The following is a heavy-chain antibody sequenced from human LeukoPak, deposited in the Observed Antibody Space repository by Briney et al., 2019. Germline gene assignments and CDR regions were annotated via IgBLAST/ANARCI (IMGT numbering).Heavy chain of an antibody. CDR2: IYSGGDR. CDR3: ASPYNNSWYGLGY. J-gene: IGHJ4*02. Sequence: GGPLRLSCAASGFTVSSNYMSWVRQAPGKGLEWVSVIYSGGDRYYSDSVKGRFTISRDSSKNTLYLQINSLTADDTAVYYCASPYNNSWYGLGYWGQGTLVTVSS. D-gene: IGHD6-13*01. CDR1: GFTVSSNY. V-gene: IGHV3-53*01.